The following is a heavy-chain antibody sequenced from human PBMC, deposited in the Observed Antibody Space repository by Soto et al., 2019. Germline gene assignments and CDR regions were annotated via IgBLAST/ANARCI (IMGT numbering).Heavy chain of an antibody. Sequence: QAPLVQSGVEVKKPGASVQVSCKASGYTFSNYGISWVRQAPGQGLEWMGWISVYDGNRNYAQKLQGRVTMTTDTSTRTAYIELRSLRSGVTAGYYCGRTSGPGNWFDPWGQGTLVTVSS. J-gene: IGHJ5*02. CDR2: ISVYDGNR. CDR1: GYTFSNYG. CDR3: GRTSGPGNWFDP. V-gene: IGHV1-18*01. D-gene: IGHD3-10*01.